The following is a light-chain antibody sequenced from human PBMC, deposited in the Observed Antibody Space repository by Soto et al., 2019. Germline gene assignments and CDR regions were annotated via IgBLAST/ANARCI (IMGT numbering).Light chain of an antibody. Sequence: QSVLTQPPSASGTPGQRVTLSCSGGSSNIGSNAVNWYRQSPGTAPKLLIHSNNQRPSGVPDRFSGSKSGTSDALAISGLQYEDEADHYCSAWYDSLNGYVFGNGTKLTVL. J-gene: IGLJ1*01. CDR1: SSNIGSNA. CDR3: SAWYDSLNGYV. CDR2: SNN. V-gene: IGLV1-44*01.